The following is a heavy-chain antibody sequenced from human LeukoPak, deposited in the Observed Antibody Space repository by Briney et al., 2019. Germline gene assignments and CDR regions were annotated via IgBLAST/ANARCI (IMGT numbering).Heavy chain of an antibody. CDR3: AGLGSSWSPLDY. CDR1: GGSISSYY. D-gene: IGHD6-13*01. V-gene: IGHV4-4*07. J-gene: IGHJ4*02. CDR2: IYTSGST. Sequence: SETLSLTCTVSGGSISSYYWSWIRQPAGKGLEWIGRIYTSGSTNYNPSLKSRVTMSVDASKNQFSLKLSSVTAADTAVYYCAGLGSSWSPLDYWGQGTLVTVSS.